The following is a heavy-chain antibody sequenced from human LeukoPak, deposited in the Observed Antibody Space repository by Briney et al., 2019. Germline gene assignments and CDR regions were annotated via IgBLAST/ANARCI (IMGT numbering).Heavy chain of an antibody. J-gene: IGHJ4*02. V-gene: IGHV4-39*01. D-gene: IGHD1-26*01. CDR2: MYFSGST. CDR1: GGSVSSSFYY. Sequence: SETLSLTCTVSGGSVSSSFYYWGRIRQPPGKGLEWIGSMYFSGSTHYNPSLKSQVTISVDTSKNQFSLKLTSVTAADTAVYYCANAASYSVDYWGQGTLVTVSS. CDR3: ANAASYSVDY.